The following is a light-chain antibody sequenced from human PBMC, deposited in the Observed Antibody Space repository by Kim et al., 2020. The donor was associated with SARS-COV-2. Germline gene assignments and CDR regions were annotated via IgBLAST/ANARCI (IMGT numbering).Light chain of an antibody. Sequence: FSPGESATLSCRASQSVSSSYLAWYQQTPGQAPGLLIYGASSRATGIPDRFSGSGSGTDFTLTISRLEPEDFAVYYCQQYGSSSYTFGQGTKLEI. J-gene: IGKJ2*01. V-gene: IGKV3-20*01. CDR3: QQYGSSSYT. CDR2: GAS. CDR1: QSVSSSY.